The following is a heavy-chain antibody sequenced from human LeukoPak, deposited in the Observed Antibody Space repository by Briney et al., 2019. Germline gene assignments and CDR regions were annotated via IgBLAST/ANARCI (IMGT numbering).Heavy chain of an antibody. J-gene: IGHJ4*02. CDR2: LYSNGNT. CDR3: ARSFVPDYDFWSGLQY. CDR1: GGSISSGSYY. Sequence: SETLSLTCTVSGGSISSGSYYWSWIRQPAGKGLEWIGRLYSNGNTNYNPSLKSRVTISVDTSKNQFSLKLNSVTAADTAMYYCARSFVPDYDFWSGLQYWGQGTLVTVSS. V-gene: IGHV4-61*02. D-gene: IGHD3-3*01.